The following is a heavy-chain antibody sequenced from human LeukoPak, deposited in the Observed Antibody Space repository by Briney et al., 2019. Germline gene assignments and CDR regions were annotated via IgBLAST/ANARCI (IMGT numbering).Heavy chain of an antibody. D-gene: IGHD3-9*01. CDR3: ARVYDILTGYYTPYWFDP. V-gene: IGHV1-18*01. CDR1: GYTFTSYA. J-gene: IGHJ5*02. CDR2: ISAYNGNT. Sequence: ASVKVSCKASGYTFTSYAMHWVRQAPGQGLEWMGWISAYNGNTNSAQKFQGRVTMTTDTSTSTAYMELRSLRSDDTAVYYCARVYDILTGYYTPYWFDPWGQGTLVTVSS.